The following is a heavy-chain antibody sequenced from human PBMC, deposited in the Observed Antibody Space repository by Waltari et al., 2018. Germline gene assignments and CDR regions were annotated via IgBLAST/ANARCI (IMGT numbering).Heavy chain of an antibody. CDR2: IKQDGSEK. J-gene: IGHJ6*02. CDR1: GFTVSSNY. Sequence: EVQLVESGGGLIQPGGSLRLSCADSGFTVSSNYMSWVRQAPGKGLEWVANIKQDGSEKYYVDSVKGRFTISRDNAKNSLYLQMNSLRAEDTAVYYCARDRREDYVFWSGYYPPYYYYGMDVWGQGTTVTVSS. CDR3: ARDRREDYVFWSGYYPPYYYYGMDV. D-gene: IGHD3-3*01. V-gene: IGHV3-7*01.